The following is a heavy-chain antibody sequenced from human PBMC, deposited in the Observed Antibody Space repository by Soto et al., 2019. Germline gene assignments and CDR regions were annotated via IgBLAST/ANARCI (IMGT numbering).Heavy chain of an antibody. D-gene: IGHD6-13*01. CDR3: ATDIAAAGPADAFDI. CDR1: GYTLTELS. V-gene: IGHV1-24*01. Sequence: ASVKVSCKVSGYTLTELSMHWVRQAPGKGLEWMGGFDPEDGETIYAQKFQDRVTMTEDTSTDTAYMELSSLRSEDTAVYYCATDIAAAGPADAFDIWGQGTMVTVSS. CDR2: FDPEDGET. J-gene: IGHJ3*02.